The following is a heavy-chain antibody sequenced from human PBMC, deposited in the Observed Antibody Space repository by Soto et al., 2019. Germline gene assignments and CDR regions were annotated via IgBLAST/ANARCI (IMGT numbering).Heavy chain of an antibody. J-gene: IGHJ6*02. D-gene: IGHD3-10*02. CDR1: GGTFSSYA. Sequence: QVQLVQSGAEVKKPGSSVKVSCTASGGTFSSYAISWVRQAPGHGLEWMGGIIPIFGTANYAQKFQGRVTMTADESTSTAYMELSSLRSEDTAVYYCARDTSLTMSYGMDVWGQGTTVTVSS. V-gene: IGHV1-69*01. CDR3: ARDTSLTMSYGMDV. CDR2: IIPIFGTA.